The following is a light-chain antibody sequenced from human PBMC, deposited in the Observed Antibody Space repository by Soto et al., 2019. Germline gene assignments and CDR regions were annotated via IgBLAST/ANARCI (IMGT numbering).Light chain of an antibody. CDR2: NVS. CDR3: HFRT. CDR1: QSIRSW. V-gene: IGKV1-5*01. Sequence: DIQMTQSPITLSASVGDRVTITCRASQSIRSWLAWYQQKPGRAPKFLIYNVSSLERGVRCRFSGSGSGSEFTLPINSLQPDDFATYYSHFRTFGQGTKVDIK. J-gene: IGKJ1*01.